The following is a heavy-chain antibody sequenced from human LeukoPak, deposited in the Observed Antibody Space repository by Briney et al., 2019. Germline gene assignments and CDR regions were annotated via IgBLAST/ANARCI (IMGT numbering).Heavy chain of an antibody. J-gene: IGHJ4*02. CDR2: IYYSGST. Sequence: PSETLSLTCVVSGGSIRSGGYSWSWIRQPPGKGLEWIGYIYYSGSTYYNPSLKSRVTISVDTSKNQFSLKLSSVTAADTAVYYCARAPGILWWWWGFFDYWGQGTLVTVSS. CDR1: GGSIRSGGYS. V-gene: IGHV4-30-4*07. D-gene: IGHD2-15*01. CDR3: ARAPGILWWWWGFFDY.